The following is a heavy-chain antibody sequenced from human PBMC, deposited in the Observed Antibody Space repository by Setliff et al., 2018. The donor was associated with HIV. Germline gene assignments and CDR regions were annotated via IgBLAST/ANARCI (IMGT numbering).Heavy chain of an antibody. CDR3: ARDVSWRVRTYIDY. V-gene: IGHV4-39*02. CDR1: GGSISSSSYY. Sequence: SETLSLTCIVSGGSISSSSYYWGWIRQPPGKGLEWIGSIYHSESTYYNPSLKSRVTISRDNAKNSLYLQMNSLTAEDTAVYYCARDVSWRVRTYIDYWGQGALVTVSS. D-gene: IGHD3-3*01. J-gene: IGHJ4*02. CDR2: IYHSEST.